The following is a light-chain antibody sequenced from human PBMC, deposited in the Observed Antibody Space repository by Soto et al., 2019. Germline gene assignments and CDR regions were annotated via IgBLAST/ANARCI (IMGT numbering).Light chain of an antibody. CDR3: SSYSSSSTV. Sequence: QSALTQPASVSGSPGQSITISCTGTSSDVGSYNYVSWYQQHPGKAPKLMIYEVSTRPSGVSSRFSGSKSGNTASLTIYGLPADDEDDYYCSSYSSSSTVFGTGTKVTVL. J-gene: IGLJ1*01. CDR2: EVS. CDR1: SSDVGSYNY. V-gene: IGLV2-14*01.